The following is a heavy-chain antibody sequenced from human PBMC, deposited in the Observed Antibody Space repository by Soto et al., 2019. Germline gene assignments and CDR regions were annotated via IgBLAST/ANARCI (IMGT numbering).Heavy chain of an antibody. V-gene: IGHV4-34*01. Sequence: SETLSLTCAVHGGSFSGFYWNWIRQPPGKGLESIGEINGSGSTRYNPSLKSRVTISVDTSKNQFSLRLNSVTAADTAVYYCARWGYCSNSICYPFDYWGQGIPVTVSS. CDR1: GGSFSGFY. J-gene: IGHJ4*02. CDR3: ARWGYCSNSICYPFDY. CDR2: INGSGST. D-gene: IGHD2-2*01.